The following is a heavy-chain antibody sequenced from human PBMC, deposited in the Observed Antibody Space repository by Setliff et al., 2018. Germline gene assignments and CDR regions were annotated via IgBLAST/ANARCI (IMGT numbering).Heavy chain of an antibody. CDR1: GYSFTSYW. CDR3: ARLGVGCSGGSCYSENYFDY. V-gene: IGHV5-51*01. D-gene: IGHD2-15*01. CDR2: IYPDDSDA. Sequence: GESLKISCKGSGYSFTSYWIGWVRQMPGKGLEWMGIIYPDDSDARYSPSFRGQVTISVDKSISTAYLQWSSLKASDTAMYYCARLGVGCSGGSCYSENYFDYWGQGTLVTVSS. J-gene: IGHJ4*02.